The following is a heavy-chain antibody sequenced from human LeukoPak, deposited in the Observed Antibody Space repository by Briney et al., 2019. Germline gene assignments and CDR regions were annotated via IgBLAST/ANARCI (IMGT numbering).Heavy chain of an antibody. Sequence: GGSLRLSCAASGFTFSSYSMNWVRQAPGKGLEWVSSISSSSNYIYYADSVKGRFTISRDNAKNSLYLQMNSLRAEDTAVYYCARDLAGGYSYDPYFDYWGQGTLVTASS. D-gene: IGHD5-18*01. CDR1: GFTFSSYS. V-gene: IGHV3-21*01. CDR2: ISSSSNYI. CDR3: ARDLAGGYSYDPYFDY. J-gene: IGHJ4*02.